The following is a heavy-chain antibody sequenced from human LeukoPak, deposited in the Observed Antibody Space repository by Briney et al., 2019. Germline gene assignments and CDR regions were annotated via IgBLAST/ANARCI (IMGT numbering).Heavy chain of an antibody. Sequence: GGSLRLSCAASGFTFSSYAMSWVRQAPGKGLEWVSAIGGSGTSTYYADSVKGRFTISRDNSKNTLYLQMNSPRAEDTAVYYCAKYVVAATTFFDSWGQGTLVTVSS. CDR2: IGGSGTST. CDR3: AKYVVAATTFFDS. J-gene: IGHJ4*02. V-gene: IGHV3-23*01. CDR1: GFTFSSYA. D-gene: IGHD1-26*01.